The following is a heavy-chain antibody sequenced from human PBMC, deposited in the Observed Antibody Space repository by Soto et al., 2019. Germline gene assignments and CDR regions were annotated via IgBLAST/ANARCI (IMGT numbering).Heavy chain of an antibody. CDR3: ASKRQQLSEY. D-gene: IGHD4-4*01. Sequence: GGSLRLSCAASGFTFSTYSMNWVRQAPGKGLEWVSYISSTSNTIYYADSVKGRVTVCRDNAKNSLYLQMNSLRAEDTAVYGCASKRQQLSEYWGQGRLVTVSS. V-gene: IGHV3-48*01. CDR1: GFTFSTYS. CDR2: ISSTSNTI. J-gene: IGHJ4*02.